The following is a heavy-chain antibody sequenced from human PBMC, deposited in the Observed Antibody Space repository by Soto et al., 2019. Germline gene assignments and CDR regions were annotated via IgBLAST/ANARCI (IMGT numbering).Heavy chain of an antibody. CDR2: IIPILGIA. CDR3: ARDPVATITLGY. CDR1: GGTFSSYT. Sequence: SVKVSFKASGGTFSSYTISWVRQAPGQGLEWMGRIIPILGIANYAQKFQGRVTITADKSTSTAYMELSSLRSEDTAVYYCARDPVATITLGYWGQGTLVTVSS. V-gene: IGHV1-69*04. J-gene: IGHJ4*02. D-gene: IGHD5-12*01.